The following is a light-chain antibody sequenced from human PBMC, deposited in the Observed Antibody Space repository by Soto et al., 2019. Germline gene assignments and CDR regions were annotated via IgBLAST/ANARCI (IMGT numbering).Light chain of an antibody. V-gene: IGKV3-15*01. CDR1: QSIGTN. CDR2: GAS. Sequence: EIVMTQSPATLSVSPGERATLSCRASQSIGTNLAWYQQKPGQAPRLLIYGASTRATGVPARSSGSGSGTEFTLTISSLQSEDFAVYYCQQYNNWPPLTFGGGTKVDIK. CDR3: QQYNNWPPLT. J-gene: IGKJ4*01.